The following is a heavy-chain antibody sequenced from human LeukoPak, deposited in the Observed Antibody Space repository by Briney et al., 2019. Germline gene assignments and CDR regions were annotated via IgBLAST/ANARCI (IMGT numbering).Heavy chain of an antibody. CDR2: ISWNSGSI. V-gene: IGHV3-9*01. D-gene: IGHD2-2*01. Sequence: QPGGSLRLSCAASGFTVSSNYMSWVRQAPGKGLEWVSGISWNSGSIGYADSVKGRFTISRDNAKNSLYLQMNSLRAEDTALYYCAKARRPAAMLEYYFDYWGQGTLVTVSS. J-gene: IGHJ4*02. CDR1: GFTVSSNY. CDR3: AKARRPAAMLEYYFDY.